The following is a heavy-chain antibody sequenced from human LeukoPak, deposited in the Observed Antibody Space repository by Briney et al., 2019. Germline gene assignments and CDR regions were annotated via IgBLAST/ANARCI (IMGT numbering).Heavy chain of an antibody. CDR1: GGSISNYY. Sequence: PSETLALTCNVSGGSISNYYWSWIRQPPGKGLEGIGYIYYSGSTNFNPSLKSRVTISVDTSKNQFSLSLSSVTAADTAVYYCARDRGPDCSGGSCWDYWGQGTLVTVSS. CDR3: ARDRGPDCSGGSCWDY. J-gene: IGHJ4*02. V-gene: IGHV4-59*01. D-gene: IGHD2-15*01. CDR2: IYYSGST.